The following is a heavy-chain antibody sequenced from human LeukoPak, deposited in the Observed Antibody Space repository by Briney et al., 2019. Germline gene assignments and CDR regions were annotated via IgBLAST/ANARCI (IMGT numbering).Heavy chain of an antibody. J-gene: IGHJ4*02. V-gene: IGHV3-30*03. CDR1: GFTFTSYG. CDR3: ARNIGTLYFDY. CDR2: ISYDGSNK. Sequence: GGSLRLSCAASGFTFTSYGMYWVRQAPGKGLEWVAVISYDGSNKYYADSVKGRFTISRDNSKNTLYLQMNSLSSEDTAVYYCARNIGTLYFDYWGQGTLVTVSS. D-gene: IGHD6-13*01.